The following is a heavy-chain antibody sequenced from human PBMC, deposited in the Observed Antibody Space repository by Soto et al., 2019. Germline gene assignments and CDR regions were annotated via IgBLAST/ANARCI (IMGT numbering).Heavy chain of an antibody. CDR2: ISVYNGNT. CDR3: ARGESGAFDM. CDR1: GYTFRSNV. J-gene: IGHJ3*02. V-gene: IGHV1-18*04. Sequence: KVSCNASGYTFRSNVISWVRQAPGQGLEWMGWISVYNGNTNYAEKLQGIFTMTTYRSTNRSDMELRSLRSAETAVYYCARGESGAFDMWGQGTMVTVSS. D-gene: IGHD3-10*01.